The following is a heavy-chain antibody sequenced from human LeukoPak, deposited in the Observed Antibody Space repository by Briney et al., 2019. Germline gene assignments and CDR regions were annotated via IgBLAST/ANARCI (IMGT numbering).Heavy chain of an antibody. CDR3: AKDKAAGGTRGFDI. V-gene: IGHV3-7*01. CDR2: IKQDGSEK. D-gene: IGHD6-13*01. CDR1: GFTFSSYW. J-gene: IGHJ3*02. Sequence: PGGSLRLSCAASGFTFSSYWMSWVRQAPGKGLEWVANIKQDGSEKYYADSVKGRFTISRDNSKNTLHLQMNSLRAEDTAVYFCAKDKAAGGTRGFDIWGQGTMVTVSS.